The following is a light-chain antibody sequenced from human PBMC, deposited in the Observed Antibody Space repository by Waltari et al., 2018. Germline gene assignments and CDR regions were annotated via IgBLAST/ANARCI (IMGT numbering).Light chain of an antibody. CDR2: DAS. J-gene: IGKJ1*01. CDR1: QSIRRF. Sequence: EIVLTQSPGTLSLSPGERATLSCRASQSIRRFLAWYQQKPGQAPRILIYDASSRATGIPDRFSGSGFGTDFSLTISRLEPEDFAVYYCQKYGSLPATFGQGTKVEIK. V-gene: IGKV3-20*01. CDR3: QKYGSLPAT.